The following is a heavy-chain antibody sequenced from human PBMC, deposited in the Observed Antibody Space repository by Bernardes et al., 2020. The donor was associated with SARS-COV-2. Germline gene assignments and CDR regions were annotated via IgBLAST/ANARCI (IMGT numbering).Heavy chain of an antibody. D-gene: IGHD5-12*01. Sequence: WVSLRLTCTVSGGSISSPYWSWIRQPPGQGLEWIGYIYYSGSTNYNPSLKSRVTISVDTSKNQFSLKLSSVTAADTAVYYCARAERRWLQFSPHYYFDYWGQGTLVTVSS. CDR1: GGSISSPY. CDR2: IYYSGST. CDR3: ARAERRWLQFSPHYYFDY. V-gene: IGHV4-59*11. J-gene: IGHJ4*02.